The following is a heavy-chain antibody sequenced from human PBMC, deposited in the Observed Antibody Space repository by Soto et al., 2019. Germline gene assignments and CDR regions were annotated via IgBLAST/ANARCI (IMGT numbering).Heavy chain of an antibody. CDR2: INHSGST. CDR1: GGAFSGYY. D-gene: IGHD5-18*01. Sequence: SETLSLTCAVYGGAFSGYYWSWIRQPPGKGLEWIGEINHSGSTNYNPSLKSRVTISVDTSKNQFSLKLSSVTAADTAVYYCARLPRKGGYSYGTDYWGQGTLVT. CDR3: ARLPRKGGYSYGTDY. J-gene: IGHJ4*02. V-gene: IGHV4-34*01.